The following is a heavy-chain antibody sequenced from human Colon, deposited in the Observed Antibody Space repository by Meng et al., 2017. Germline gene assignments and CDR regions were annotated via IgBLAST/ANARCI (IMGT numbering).Heavy chain of an antibody. CDR1: GGPISSYY. V-gene: IGHV4-59*01. CDR2: IYYSGST. J-gene: IGHJ4*02. Sequence: SETLSLTCTVSGGPISSYYWSWIRQPPGKGLEWSGYIYYSGSTNYNPSLKSRVTISVDTSKNQFSLKLSSVTAADTAVYYCARDRIGLLGYWGQGTLVTVSS. CDR3: ARDRIGLLGY. D-gene: IGHD3-22*01.